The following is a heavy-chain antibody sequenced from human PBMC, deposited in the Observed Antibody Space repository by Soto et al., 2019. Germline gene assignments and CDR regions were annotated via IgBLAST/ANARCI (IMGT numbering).Heavy chain of an antibody. D-gene: IGHD2-2*01. CDR3: ARVRCSSTSCYVGHYYYYYGMDV. CDR1: GYTFTGYY. Sequence: DSVKVSCKASGYTFTGYYMHWVRQAPGQGLEWMGWINPNSGGTNYAQKFQGRVTMTRDTSISTAYMELSRLRSDDTAVYYCARVRCSSTSCYVGHYYYYYGMDVWGQGTTVTVSS. CDR2: INPNSGGT. V-gene: IGHV1-2*02. J-gene: IGHJ6*02.